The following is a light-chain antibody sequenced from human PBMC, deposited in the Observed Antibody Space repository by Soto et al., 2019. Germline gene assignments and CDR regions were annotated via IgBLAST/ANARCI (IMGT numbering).Light chain of an antibody. Sequence: VLTHSPGTLSFSPGERAALSFRASQSVSTTYLAWYQQKPGQSPRLLIYGTSNRATGIPDRFSGSGSGTDFTLTISRLEPEDFAVYYCQQYGMSRWTFGQGTKVDIK. V-gene: IGKV3-20*01. J-gene: IGKJ1*01. CDR2: GTS. CDR3: QQYGMSRWT. CDR1: QSVSTTY.